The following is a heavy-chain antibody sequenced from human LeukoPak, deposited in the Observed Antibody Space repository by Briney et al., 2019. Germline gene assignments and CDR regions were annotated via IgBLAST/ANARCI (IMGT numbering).Heavy chain of an antibody. D-gene: IGHD6-19*01. Sequence: PGGSLRLSCAASGFTFDDYGMSWVRQAPGKGLEWVSGINWNGGSTGYADSVKGRFTISRDNAKNSPYLQMNSLRAGDTALYYCARVRSSGWYVGNPFDYWGQGTLVSVSS. CDR3: ARVRSSGWYVGNPFDY. V-gene: IGHV3-20*04. J-gene: IGHJ4*02. CDR2: INWNGGST. CDR1: GFTFDDYG.